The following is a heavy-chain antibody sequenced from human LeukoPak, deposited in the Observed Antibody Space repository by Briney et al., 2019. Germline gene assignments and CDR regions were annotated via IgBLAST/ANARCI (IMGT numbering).Heavy chain of an antibody. CDR1: GYTFTGDD. V-gene: IGHV1-8*01. CDR3: ARGAYSSSSDFDY. Sequence: ASVKVSCKASGYTFTGDDINCVPQATGQRLKWMGWMNPNSINTGYAQKFQGRVTMTRNTSISTAYMELSSLRSEDTAVYYCARGAYSSSSDFDYWGQGTLVTVSS. D-gene: IGHD6-13*01. J-gene: IGHJ4*02. CDR2: MNPNSINT.